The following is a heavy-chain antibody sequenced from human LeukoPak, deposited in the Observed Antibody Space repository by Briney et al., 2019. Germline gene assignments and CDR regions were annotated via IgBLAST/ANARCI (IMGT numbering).Heavy chain of an antibody. CDR3: AKGIFYGDYGAFDY. Sequence: GGSLRLSCAASGFTFTNFEMNCVRQAPGKGLEWVSFISDSGGSTYYADSVKGRFTISRDNSKNTLYLQMNSLRADDTAVYYCAKGIFYGDYGAFDYWGQGTLVTVSS. D-gene: IGHD4-17*01. J-gene: IGHJ4*02. V-gene: IGHV3-23*01. CDR2: ISDSGGST. CDR1: GFTFTNFE.